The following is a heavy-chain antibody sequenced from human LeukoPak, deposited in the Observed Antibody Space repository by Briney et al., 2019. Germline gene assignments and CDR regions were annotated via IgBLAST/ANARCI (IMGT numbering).Heavy chain of an antibody. CDR3: ARAGCSSTSCYYYFDY. CDR2: INLSGST. CDR1: GGSFSGYY. Sequence: SETLSLTCAVYGGSFSGYYWSWIRQPPGKGLEWIGEINLSGSTNYNPSLKSRVTISVDTSKNQFSLKLSSVTAADTAVYYCARAGCSSTSCYYYFDYWGQGTLVTVSS. V-gene: IGHV4-34*01. J-gene: IGHJ4*02. D-gene: IGHD2-2*01.